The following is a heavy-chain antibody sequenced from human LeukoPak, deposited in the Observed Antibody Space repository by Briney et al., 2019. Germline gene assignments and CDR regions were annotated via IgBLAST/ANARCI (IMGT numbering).Heavy chain of an antibody. J-gene: IGHJ4*02. V-gene: IGHV3-21*01. Sequence: GGSLRLSCAASGFTFSSYSMNWVHQAPGKGLEWVSPISSSSSYIYYSDSVKGRFTISRDNAKNSLYLQMNSLRAEDTAVYYCARPIGYCSGGSCLTFDYWGQGTLVTVSS. D-gene: IGHD2-15*01. CDR2: ISSSSSYI. CDR3: ARPIGYCSGGSCLTFDY. CDR1: GFTFSSYS.